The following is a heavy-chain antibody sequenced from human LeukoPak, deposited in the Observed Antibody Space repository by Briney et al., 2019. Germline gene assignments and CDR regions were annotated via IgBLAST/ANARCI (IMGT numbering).Heavy chain of an antibody. CDR1: GGSISPFY. Sequence: PSETLSLTCTVSGGSISPFYWSWIRQPPGKGLEWIGYIHYSGSSNYNPSLSSRVTMSVDTSKNQFSLKLTSVTAADTAVYYCARGPTVGGYQLPIDYWGQGTLVTVSS. J-gene: IGHJ4*02. CDR3: ARGPTVGGYQLPIDY. V-gene: IGHV4-59*01. CDR2: IHYSGSS. D-gene: IGHD2-2*01.